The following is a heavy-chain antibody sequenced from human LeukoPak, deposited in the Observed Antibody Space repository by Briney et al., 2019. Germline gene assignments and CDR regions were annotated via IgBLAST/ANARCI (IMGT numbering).Heavy chain of an antibody. Sequence: ASVTVSFKASGYTFTSYAMNWVRQAPGQGLEWMGWISTNTGNPTYAQGFAGRFVFSLDTSVSTAYLQISSLKAEDTAVYYCAESGYSYGYFYSYYYTDVWGKGTTVTVSS. CDR1: GYTFTSYA. CDR3: AESGYSYGYFYSYYYTDV. D-gene: IGHD5-18*01. V-gene: IGHV7-4-1*02. J-gene: IGHJ6*03. CDR2: ISTNTGNP.